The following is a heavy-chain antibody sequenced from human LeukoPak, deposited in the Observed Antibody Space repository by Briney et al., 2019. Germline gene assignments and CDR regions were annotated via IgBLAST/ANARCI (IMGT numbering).Heavy chain of an antibody. J-gene: IGHJ4*02. V-gene: IGHV1-18*01. D-gene: IGHD3-9*01. CDR1: GYTLTSYG. Sequence: GASVKVSCKASGYTLTSYGISWVRQAPGQGLEWMGWISAYNGNTNYAQKLQGRVTMTTDTSTSTAYMELRSLRSDDTAVYYCARDLPLYYDILTGYYRRHNQVFDYWGQGTLVTVSS. CDR3: ARDLPLYYDILTGYYRRHNQVFDY. CDR2: ISAYNGNT.